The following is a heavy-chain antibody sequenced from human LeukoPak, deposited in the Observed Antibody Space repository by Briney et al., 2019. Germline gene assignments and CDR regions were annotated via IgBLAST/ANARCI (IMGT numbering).Heavy chain of an antibody. CDR1: GGTFSSYA. D-gene: IGHD3-22*01. CDR2: IIPILGIA. Sequence: SVKVSCKASGGTFSSYAISWVRQAPGQGLEWMGRIIPILGIANYAQKFQGRVTITADKSTSTAYMELSSLRSEDTAVYYCARDATYDSSGYRAYDIWGQGTMVTVSS. CDR3: ARDATYDSSGYRAYDI. V-gene: IGHV1-69*04. J-gene: IGHJ3*02.